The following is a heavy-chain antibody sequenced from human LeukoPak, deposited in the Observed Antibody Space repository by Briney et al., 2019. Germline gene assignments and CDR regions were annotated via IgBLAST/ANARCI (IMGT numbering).Heavy chain of an antibody. CDR3: AKWNGVDSGSYPVYFDH. D-gene: IGHD3-10*01. Sequence: PGGSLRLSCAASRFTFSGYGMHWVRQAPGKGLKWVALISYDGSNKYYADCVKGRYNISRDNSKNTLYLQMNSLRPEDTAVYYCAKWNGVDSGSYPVYFDHWGQGTLVTVSS. J-gene: IGHJ4*02. CDR1: RFTFSGYG. V-gene: IGHV3-30*18. CDR2: ISYDGSNK.